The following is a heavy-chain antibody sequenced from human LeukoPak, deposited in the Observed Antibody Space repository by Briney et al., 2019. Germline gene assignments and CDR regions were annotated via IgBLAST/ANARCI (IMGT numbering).Heavy chain of an antibody. D-gene: IGHD3-16*01. CDR1: RFTFSSYV. J-gene: IGHJ4*02. V-gene: IGHV3-23*01. Sequence: GGSLRLSCAASRFTFSSYVTRWVRQAPGKGLEWVSSITGSGTGTFYADSVRGRFTISRDNSKKTVYLQMNSLRVEDTAVYYCANGGGGFWGQGTLVTVSS. CDR3: ANGGGGF. CDR2: ITGSGTGT.